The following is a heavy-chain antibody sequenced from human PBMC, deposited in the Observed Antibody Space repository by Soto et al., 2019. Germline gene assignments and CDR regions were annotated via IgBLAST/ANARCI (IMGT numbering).Heavy chain of an antibody. D-gene: IGHD3-22*01. V-gene: IGHV3-23*01. CDR1: GFTFSSYA. Sequence: GGSLRLSCAASGFTFSSYAMSWVRQAPGKGLEWVSAISGSGGSTYYADSVKGRFTISRDNSKNTLYLQMNSLRAEDTAVSYCAKDPPYYYDSSSDPDYWGQGTLFTVSS. CDR2: ISGSGGST. CDR3: AKDPPYYYDSSSDPDY. J-gene: IGHJ4*02.